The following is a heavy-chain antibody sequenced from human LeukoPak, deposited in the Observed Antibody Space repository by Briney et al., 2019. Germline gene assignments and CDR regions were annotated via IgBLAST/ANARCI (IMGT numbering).Heavy chain of an antibody. CDR1: GHALSDLS. D-gene: IGHD6-13*01. V-gene: IGHV1-24*01. CDR2: FDPEVGDK. CDR3: ATDSDPWGPAAGTIDY. Sequence: ASVKVSCKISGHALSDLSIHWVRQAPGRGPEWMGGFDPEVGDKMHAQKFQGRVTMAEDTSTDTAYMELNSLRSEDTAVYYSATDSDPWGPAAGTIDYWGQGTLVTVSS. J-gene: IGHJ4*02.